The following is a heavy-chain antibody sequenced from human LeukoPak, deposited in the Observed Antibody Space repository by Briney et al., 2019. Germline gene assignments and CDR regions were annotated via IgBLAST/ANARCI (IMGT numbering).Heavy chain of an antibody. CDR3: ARDPTNGYDLDY. V-gene: IGHV3-7*05. D-gene: IGHD2-8*01. Sequence: PGGSLRLSCAASGFTFSSYWMSWVRQTPGKGLEWVANIKQDGSEKYYVDSVKGRFTISGDNAKNSLYLQMNSLRAEDTAVYYCARDPTNGYDLDYWGQGTLVTVSS. CDR1: GFTFSSYW. J-gene: IGHJ4*02. CDR2: IKQDGSEK.